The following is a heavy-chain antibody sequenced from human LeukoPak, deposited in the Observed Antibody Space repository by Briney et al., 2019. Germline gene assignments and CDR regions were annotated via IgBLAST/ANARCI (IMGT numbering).Heavy chain of an antibody. Sequence: ASVKVSCKASGYTFTSYGISWVRQAPGQGLEWMGWISADDGNTNYAQKLQGRVTMTTDTSTSTAYMELRSLRSDDTAVYYCARGNVSPNTPDSSVYYYGVYAFAIWSQGTMATVSS. CDR3: ARGNVSPNTPDSSVYYYGVYAFAI. CDR2: ISADDGNT. J-gene: IGHJ3*02. CDR1: GYTFTSYG. D-gene: IGHD3-22*01. V-gene: IGHV1-18*01.